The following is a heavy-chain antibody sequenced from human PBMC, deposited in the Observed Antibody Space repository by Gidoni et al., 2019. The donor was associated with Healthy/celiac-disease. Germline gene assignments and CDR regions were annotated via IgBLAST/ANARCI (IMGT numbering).Heavy chain of an antibody. J-gene: IGHJ4*02. V-gene: IGHV3-30*04. CDR1: GFTFSSYA. D-gene: IGHD3-10*01. Sequence: QVQLVESGGGVVKPGRSLRLSCAASGFTFSSYAMHWVRQAPGKGLELVAVISYDGSNKYYADSVNGRFTFSRDNSKNTLYLQMNSLRAEDTAVYYCARDPSLQVELGYFDYWGQGTLVTVSS. CDR2: ISYDGSNK. CDR3: ARDPSLQVELGYFDY.